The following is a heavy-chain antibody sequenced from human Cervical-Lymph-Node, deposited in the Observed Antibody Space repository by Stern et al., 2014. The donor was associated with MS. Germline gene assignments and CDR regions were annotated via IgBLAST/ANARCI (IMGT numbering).Heavy chain of an antibody. Sequence: QVHLVESGGGVVQPGRSLRLSCAASGFVFRRYALHWVRQAPGKGLEVVALISNDGIDKYYTVSVKCRFTVSRDNSNNTVDLEMNSLRLEDTAVYYCAKGGSGSYLDWGQGSLVTVSS. CDR3: AKGGSGSYLD. CDR2: ISNDGIDK. V-gene: IGHV3-30*04. CDR1: GFVFRRYA. J-gene: IGHJ4*02. D-gene: IGHD1-26*01.